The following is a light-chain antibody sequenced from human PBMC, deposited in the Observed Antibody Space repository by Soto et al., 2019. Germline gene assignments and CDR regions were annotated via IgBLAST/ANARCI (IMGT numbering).Light chain of an antibody. V-gene: IGLV2-14*01. CDR1: SGDIGSYNY. CDR3: SSYTTSSTLI. J-gene: IGLJ2*01. Sequence: QSALTQPASVSGSLGQSITISCTGTSGDIGSYNYVSWYQQHPGKAPKLIIYEVTNRPSGVSSRFSGSKSDNTASLTISGLQAEDETDYYCSSYTTSSTLIFGGGTKVTVL. CDR2: EVT.